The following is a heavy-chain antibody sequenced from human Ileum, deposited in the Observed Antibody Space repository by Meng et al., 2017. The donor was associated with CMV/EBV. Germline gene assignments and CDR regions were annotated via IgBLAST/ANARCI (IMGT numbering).Heavy chain of an antibody. J-gene: IGHJ4*02. CDR2: INPHSGGA. Sequence: VSCKASGYSFSGYYMHWVRQATGQGLEWMGRINPHSGGANYAQNFQGRVTMTTDTSISTAYMELSRLRSDDTAVYYCARLVAGTYDYWGQGTLVTVSS. CDR1: GYSFSGYY. D-gene: IGHD6-19*01. V-gene: IGHV1-2*06. CDR3: ARLVAGTYDY.